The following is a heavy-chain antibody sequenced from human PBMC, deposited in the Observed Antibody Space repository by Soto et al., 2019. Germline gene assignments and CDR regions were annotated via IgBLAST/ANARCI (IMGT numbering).Heavy chain of an antibody. D-gene: IGHD1-1*01. CDR1: GYAFTTYG. CDR2: ISANNGNT. CDR3: GRGRYGDY. V-gene: IGHV1-18*01. Sequence: QVHLVQSGAEVKKPGASVKVSCKGSGYAFTTYGITWVRQAPGQGREWMGWISANNGNTNYAQKLQGRVNVTRDTSTSPAYMELRSLRSDDTAVYYCGRGRYGDYWGQGAVVTVSS. J-gene: IGHJ4*02.